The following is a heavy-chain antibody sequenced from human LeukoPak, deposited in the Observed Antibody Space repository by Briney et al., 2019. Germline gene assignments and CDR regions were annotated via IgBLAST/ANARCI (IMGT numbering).Heavy chain of an antibody. CDR2: IYYSGST. D-gene: IGHD6-13*01. Sequence: SETLSLTCTVSGGPISTYYWSWIRQPPGKGLEWNGYIYYSGSTNYNPSLKSRVTISVDTSKNQFSLKLSSVTAADTAVYYCARGYSSSWYYFDYWGQGTLVTVSS. J-gene: IGHJ4*02. CDR1: GGPISTYY. V-gene: IGHV4-59*01. CDR3: ARGYSSSWYYFDY.